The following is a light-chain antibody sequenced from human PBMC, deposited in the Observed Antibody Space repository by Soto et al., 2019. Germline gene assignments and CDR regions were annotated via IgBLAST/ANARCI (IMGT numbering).Light chain of an antibody. Sequence: QSALTQPRSVSGSPGQSVTISCTGTTGDVGAYNFVSWYQLYPGKAPKLMIYDASKRPSGVPDRFSASKSGNTASLTISGLQAVDEADHYCCSYAGSFTWVFGGGTKVTVL. CDR3: CSYAGSFTWV. CDR1: TGDVGAYNF. V-gene: IGLV2-11*01. CDR2: DAS. J-gene: IGLJ3*02.